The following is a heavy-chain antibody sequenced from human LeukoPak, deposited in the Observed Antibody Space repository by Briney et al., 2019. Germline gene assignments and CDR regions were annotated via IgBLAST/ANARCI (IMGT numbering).Heavy chain of an antibody. D-gene: IGHD3-22*01. CDR3: AKENYDSTYYFDY. V-gene: IGHV3-23*01. CDR2: ISGSGGST. CDR1: GFTFSSYA. Sequence: PGGSLRLSCAASGFTFSSYAMSWVRQAPGKGLEWGSAISGSGGSTYYADSVKGRFTISRDNSKTKLYLQMNSLRAEDTAVYYCAKENYDSTYYFDYWGQGTLVTVSS. J-gene: IGHJ4*02.